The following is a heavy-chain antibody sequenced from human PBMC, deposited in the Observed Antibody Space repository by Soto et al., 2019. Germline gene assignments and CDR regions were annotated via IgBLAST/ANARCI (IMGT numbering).Heavy chain of an antibody. V-gene: IGHV1-2*02. D-gene: IGHD6-6*01. J-gene: IGHJ6*02. CDR3: ARDLEDSSSHSYYYGMDV. Sequence: ASVKVSCKASGYTFTGYYMHWVRQALGQGLEWMGWINPNSGGTNYAQKFQGRVTMTRDTSTSTAYMELSRLRSDDTAVYYCARDLEDSSSHSYYYGMDVWGQGTTVTVSS. CDR2: INPNSGGT. CDR1: GYTFTGYY.